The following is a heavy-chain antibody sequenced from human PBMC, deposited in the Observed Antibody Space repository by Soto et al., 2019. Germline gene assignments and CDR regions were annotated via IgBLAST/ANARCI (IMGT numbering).Heavy chain of an antibody. CDR1: GGSISSGGYY. J-gene: IGHJ6*02. CDR3: ARAGSGSYQYYYYGMDV. V-gene: IGHV4-31*03. Sequence: SETLSLTCTVSGGSISSGGYYWSWIRQHPGKGLEWIGYIYYSGSTYYNPSLKSRVTTSVDTSKNQFSLKLSSVTAADTAVYYCARAGSGSYQYYYYGMDVWGQGTTVTVSS. D-gene: IGHD3-10*01. CDR2: IYYSGST.